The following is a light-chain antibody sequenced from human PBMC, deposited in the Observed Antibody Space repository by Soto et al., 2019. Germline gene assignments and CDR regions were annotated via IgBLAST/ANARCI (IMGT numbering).Light chain of an antibody. CDR3: SSYGGSNNYV. Sequence: QSVLTQPPSASGSPGQSVTISCTGTSSDVGGYNYVSWYQQHPGQAPKLMIYEVSKRPSGVPDRFSGSKSGNTASLTVSGLQAEDEADYYCSSYGGSNNYVFGPGTKVTVL. CDR2: EVS. J-gene: IGLJ1*01. CDR1: SSDVGGYNY. V-gene: IGLV2-8*01.